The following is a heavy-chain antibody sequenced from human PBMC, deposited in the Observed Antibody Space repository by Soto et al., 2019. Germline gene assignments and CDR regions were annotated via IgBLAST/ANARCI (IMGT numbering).Heavy chain of an antibody. CDR3: ARDEGHPEFYDILTAYYNVFDY. D-gene: IGHD3-9*01. CDR1: GYTFTSYG. CDR2: ISAYNGNT. V-gene: IGHV1-18*01. J-gene: IGHJ4*02. Sequence: QVQLVQSGAEVKKPGASVKVSCKASGYTFTSYGISWVRQAPGQGLEWMGWISAYNGNTNYAQKLQGRVTMTTDTSTSTAYMELRSLRSDDTAVYHCARDEGHPEFYDILTAYYNVFDYWGQGTLVTVSS.